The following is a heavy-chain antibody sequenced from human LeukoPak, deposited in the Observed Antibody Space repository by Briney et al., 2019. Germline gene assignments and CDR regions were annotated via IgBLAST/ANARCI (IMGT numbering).Heavy chain of an antibody. CDR3: AKDPSEYILTGDWFDP. CDR1: GFTFSSYG. J-gene: IGHJ5*02. D-gene: IGHD3-9*01. V-gene: IGHV3-30*18. CDR2: ISYDGSNK. Sequence: PGGSLRLSCAASGFTFSSYGMHWVRQAPGKGLEWVAVISYDGSNKYYADSVKGRFTISRDNSKSTLYLQMNSLRAEDTAVYYCAKDPSEYILTGDWFDPWGQGTLVTVSS.